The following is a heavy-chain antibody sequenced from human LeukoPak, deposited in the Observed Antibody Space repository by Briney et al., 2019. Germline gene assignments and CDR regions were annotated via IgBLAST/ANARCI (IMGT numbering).Heavy chain of an antibody. V-gene: IGHV3-21*04. CDR3: VRDRGTYRPIDY. CDR1: AFSLNACN. D-gene: IGHD1-26*01. J-gene: IGHJ4*02. Sequence: GGSLRLSCAASAFSLNACNMNWVRQAPGKGLEWVSSISYTGTYIYYADSVKGRFTISRDNAQNSLYLQMNSLRAEDTAIYYCVRDRGTYRPIDYWGQGTLVTVSS. CDR2: ISYTGTYI.